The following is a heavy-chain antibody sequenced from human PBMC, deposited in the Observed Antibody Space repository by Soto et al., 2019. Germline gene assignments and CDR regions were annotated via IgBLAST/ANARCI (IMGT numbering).Heavy chain of an antibody. J-gene: IGHJ4*02. CDR2: ISYDGSNK. D-gene: IGHD4-4*01. CDR3: AKDLGSVTTSY. CDR1: GFTFSSYG. V-gene: IGHV3-30*18. Sequence: PGGSLRLSCAASGFTFSSYGMHWVRQAPGKGLEWVAVISYDGSNKYYADSVKGRFTISRDNSKNTLYLQMNSLRAEGTAVYYCAKDLGSVTTSYWGQGTLVTVSS.